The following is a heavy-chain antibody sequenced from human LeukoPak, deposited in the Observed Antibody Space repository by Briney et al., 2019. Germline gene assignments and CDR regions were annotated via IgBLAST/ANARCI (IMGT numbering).Heavy chain of an antibody. J-gene: IGHJ4*02. V-gene: IGHV4-34*01. CDR3: ARSVYDYVWGSYRYRHFDY. Sequence: SETLSLTCAVYGGSFSGYYWSWIRQPPGKGLEWIGEINHSGSTNYNPSLKSRVTISVDTSKNQFSLKLSSVTAADTAVYYCARSVYDYVWGSYRYRHFDYWGQGTLVTVSS. D-gene: IGHD3-16*02. CDR1: GGSFSGYY. CDR2: INHSGST.